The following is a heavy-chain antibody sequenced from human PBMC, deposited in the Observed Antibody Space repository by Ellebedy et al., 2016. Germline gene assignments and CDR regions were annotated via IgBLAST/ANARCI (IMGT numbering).Heavy chain of an antibody. J-gene: IGHJ4*02. D-gene: IGHD3-10*01. CDR3: ARDYAAGSYYTAS. Sequence: GESLKISCAAAGSTFRSYAMHWVRQSPGKGLQWVAGISYDGSKTYYVESLKGRFNISRDNSKDTLFLQISSLRGEDTAVYYCARDYAAGSYYTASWGQGTQVTVSA. CDR1: GSTFRSYA. CDR2: ISYDGSKT. V-gene: IGHV3-30*03.